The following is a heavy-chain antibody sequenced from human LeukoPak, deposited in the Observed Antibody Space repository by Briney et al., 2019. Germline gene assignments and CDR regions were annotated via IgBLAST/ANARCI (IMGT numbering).Heavy chain of an antibody. CDR2: IKQDGSEK. D-gene: IGHD2-2*01. CDR3: ARDGCSSTSCYAGFDY. Sequence: GGSLRLSCAASGFTFSSYWMSWVRQAPGKGLEWVANIKQDGSEKYYVDSVKGRFTISRDNAKNSLYLQMNGLRAEDTAVYYCARDGCSSTSCYAGFDYWGQGTLVTVSS. V-gene: IGHV3-7*04. J-gene: IGHJ4*02. CDR1: GFTFSSYW.